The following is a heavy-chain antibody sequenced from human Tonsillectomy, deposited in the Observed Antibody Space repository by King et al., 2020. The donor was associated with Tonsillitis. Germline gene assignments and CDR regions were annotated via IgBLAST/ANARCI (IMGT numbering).Heavy chain of an antibody. CDR2: INPRGGTT. J-gene: IGHJ5*02. CDR1: GYTFTSYY. Sequence: QLVQSGAEVKKPGASVKVSCKASGYTFTSYYMHWVRQAPGQGREWMGMINPRGGTTSYAQKLQGRDTMTRDTATNTVYMELSSLRSEDTAVYYCARDRPCSSASCYGGSWFDPWGQGTLVTVCS. V-gene: IGHV1-46*04. CDR3: ARDRPCSSASCYGGSWFDP. D-gene: IGHD2-2*01.